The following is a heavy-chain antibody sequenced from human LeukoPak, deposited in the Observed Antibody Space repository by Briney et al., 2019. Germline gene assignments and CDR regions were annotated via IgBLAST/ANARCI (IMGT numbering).Heavy chain of an antibody. J-gene: IGHJ4*02. CDR1: GYTFTSYD. CDR3: ATLGAGDFDY. CDR2: MNPNSGGT. Sequence: ASVKVSCKASGYTFTSYDINWVRQATGQGLEWMGWMNPNSGGTSYAQKFQGRVTMTRDTSISTAYMELSRLRSDDTAMYYCATLGAGDFDYWGQGTLVTVSS. D-gene: IGHD1-26*01. V-gene: IGHV1-2*02.